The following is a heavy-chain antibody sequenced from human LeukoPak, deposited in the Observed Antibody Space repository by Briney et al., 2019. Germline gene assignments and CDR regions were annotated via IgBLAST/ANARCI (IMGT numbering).Heavy chain of an antibody. CDR3: ASSSDHRNYYYYYMDV. J-gene: IGHJ6*03. CDR1: GGSISNSNW. V-gene: IGHV4-4*02. Sequence: SETLSLTCAVSGGSISNSNWWSWARQPPGKGLEYIGEIYHSGTTNYNPSLKSRVTISLDKSKNQFSLKLSSVTAADTAVYYCASSSDHRNYYYYYMDVWGKGTTVTISS. D-gene: IGHD2-2*01. CDR2: IYHSGTT.